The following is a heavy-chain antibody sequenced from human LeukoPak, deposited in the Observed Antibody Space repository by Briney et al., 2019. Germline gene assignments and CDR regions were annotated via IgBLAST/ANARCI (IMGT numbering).Heavy chain of an antibody. Sequence: EASVKVSCKTSAYSFTRYYIHWVRQAPGQELEWMGWINPSSGGTEYAQKFQGRVTMTGDTSISTAYMELSRLRSDDTAVYYCARDRGSSWYVDYWGQGTLVTVSS. CDR3: ARDRGSSWYVDY. CDR1: AYSFTRYY. J-gene: IGHJ4*02. D-gene: IGHD6-13*01. CDR2: INPSSGGT. V-gene: IGHV1-2*02.